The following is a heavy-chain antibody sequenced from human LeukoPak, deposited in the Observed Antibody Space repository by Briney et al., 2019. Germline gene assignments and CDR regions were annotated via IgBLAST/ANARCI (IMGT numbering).Heavy chain of an antibody. CDR2: VNPNSGNT. Sequence: ASVKVSCKASGYTFASYDINWVRQATGQGLEWMGWVNPNSGNTGYAQKFQGRVTMTRNTSISTAYMELSSLRSEDTAVYYCARTSQNTIFGVVISGFYYYYGMDVWGQGTTVTVSS. CDR3: ARTSQNTIFGVVISGFYYYYGMDV. D-gene: IGHD3-3*01. CDR1: GYTFASYD. V-gene: IGHV1-8*01. J-gene: IGHJ6*02.